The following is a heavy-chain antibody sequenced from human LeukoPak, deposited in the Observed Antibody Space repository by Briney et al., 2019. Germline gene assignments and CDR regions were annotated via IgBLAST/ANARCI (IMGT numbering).Heavy chain of an antibody. Sequence: GGSQRLSCAASGFTFSSYWMSWVRQAPGKGLEWVANIKQDGSEKYYVDSVKGRFTISRDNAKNSLYLQMNSLRAEDTAVYYCARVLYNWNSKSYYYYYYMDVWGKGTTVTVSS. V-gene: IGHV3-7*01. D-gene: IGHD1-7*01. CDR3: ARVLYNWNSKSYYYYYYMDV. CDR1: GFTFSSYW. CDR2: IKQDGSEK. J-gene: IGHJ6*03.